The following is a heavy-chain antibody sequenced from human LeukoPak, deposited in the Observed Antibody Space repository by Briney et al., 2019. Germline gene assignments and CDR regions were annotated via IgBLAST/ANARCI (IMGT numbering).Heavy chain of an antibody. CDR1: GYSISSGYY. CDR3: TRELAGTTVED. J-gene: IGHJ4*02. Sequence: SETLSLTCTVSGYSISSGYYWGWIRQPPGKGLEWIGSIYHSGSTYYNPSLKSRVTISVDTSKNQFPLKLSSVTAADTALYYCTRELAGTTVEDWGQGTLVTVSS. D-gene: IGHD1-1*01. V-gene: IGHV4-38-2*02. CDR2: IYHSGST.